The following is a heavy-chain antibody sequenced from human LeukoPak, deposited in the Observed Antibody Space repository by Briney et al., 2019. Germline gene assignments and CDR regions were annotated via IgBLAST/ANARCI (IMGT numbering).Heavy chain of an antibody. CDR1: GGTFSSYA. CDR2: IIPIFGTA. CDR3: ARESPAMSDASDI. Sequence: SVKVSCKASGGTFSSYAISWVRQAPGQGLEWMGGIIPIFGTANYAQKFQGRVTITADESTSTAYMELSSLRSEDTAVYYCARESPAMSDASDIWGQGTMVTVSS. V-gene: IGHV1-69*01. J-gene: IGHJ3*02.